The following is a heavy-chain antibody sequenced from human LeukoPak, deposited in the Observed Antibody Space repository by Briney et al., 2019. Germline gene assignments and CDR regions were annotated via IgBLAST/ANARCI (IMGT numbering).Heavy chain of an antibody. J-gene: IGHJ4*02. D-gene: IGHD6-19*01. Sequence: SETLSLTCAVSGGSISGRYWSWVRQPPGKGLEWIANWRYDGSPNYTPSLESRATISLDTSKNQFSLRLTSVTAADTAVYYCVVTQKWLAFDYWGQGILVTVSS. V-gene: IGHV4-59*08. CDR3: VVTQKWLAFDY. CDR2: WRYDGSP. CDR1: GGSISGRY.